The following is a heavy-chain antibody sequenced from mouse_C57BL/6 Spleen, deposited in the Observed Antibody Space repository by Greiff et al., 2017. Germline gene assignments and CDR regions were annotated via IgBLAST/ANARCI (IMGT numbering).Heavy chain of an antibody. J-gene: IGHJ3*01. CDR3: SSARGNYPWLAY. CDR1: GFNFKDYY. Sequence: EVQLQQPGAELVKPGASVKLSCTASGFNFKDYYMHWVKQRPEQGLEWIGRIDPDDGDTKYDPKFQGKATITADTSSNTAYLQLSSLTSADTAFYYCSSARGNYPWLAYWGQGTLGTVSA. CDR2: IDPDDGDT. V-gene: IGHV14-2*01. D-gene: IGHD2-1*01.